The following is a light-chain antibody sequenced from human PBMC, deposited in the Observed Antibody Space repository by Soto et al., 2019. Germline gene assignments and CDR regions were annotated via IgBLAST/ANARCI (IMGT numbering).Light chain of an antibody. Sequence: QSVLTQPASVSGSPGQSITISCTGTSSDVGSYNLVSWYQQRPGKAPKLMIYEVSKRPSGVSNRFSGSKSGNTASLTISGLQAEDEADYYCCSYAGSSTPHYVFGTGTKVTVL. J-gene: IGLJ1*01. CDR1: SSDVGSYNL. CDR2: EVS. V-gene: IGLV2-23*02. CDR3: CSYAGSSTPHYV.